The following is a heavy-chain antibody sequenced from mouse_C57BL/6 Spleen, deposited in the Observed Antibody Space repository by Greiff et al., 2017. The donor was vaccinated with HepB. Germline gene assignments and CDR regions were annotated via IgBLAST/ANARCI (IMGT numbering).Heavy chain of an antibody. V-gene: IGHV1-80*01. CDR1: GYAFSSYW. Sequence: VKLMESGAELVKPGASVKISCKASGYAFSSYWMNWVKQRPGKGLEWIGQIYPGDGDTNYNGKFKGKATLTADKSSSTAYMQLSSLTSEDSAVYFCARGEIYYYAMDYWGQGTSVTVSS. J-gene: IGHJ4*01. CDR2: IYPGDGDT. CDR3: ARGEIYYYAMDY.